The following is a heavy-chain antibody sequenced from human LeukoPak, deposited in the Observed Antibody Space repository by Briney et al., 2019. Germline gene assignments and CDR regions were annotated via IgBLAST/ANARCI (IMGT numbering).Heavy chain of an antibody. Sequence: GESLKISCKGSGYRFTSHWITWVRQMPGKGLEWMGRIDPSDSYTNYSPSFQGHVTISADKSISTAYLQWSSLKASDTAMYYCARTPAVTPDYWGQGTLVTSST. D-gene: IGHD4-11*01. V-gene: IGHV5-10-1*01. CDR1: GYRFTSHW. CDR3: ARTPAVTPDY. CDR2: IDPSDSYT. J-gene: IGHJ4*02.